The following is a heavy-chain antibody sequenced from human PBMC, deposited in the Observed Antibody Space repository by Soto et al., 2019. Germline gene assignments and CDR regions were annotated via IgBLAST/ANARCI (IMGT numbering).Heavy chain of an antibody. CDR2: FDPEDGET. CDR1: GYTLTELS. D-gene: IGHD4-17*01. V-gene: IGHV1-24*01. CDR3: TRHGSGDYFLFDP. Sequence: ASVKVSCKVSGYTLTELSMHWVRQAPGKGLEWMGGFDPEDGETIYAQKFQGRVTMTEDTSTDTAYMELSSLRAEDTAVYYCTRHGSGDYFLFDPWGQGTLVTVSS. J-gene: IGHJ5*02.